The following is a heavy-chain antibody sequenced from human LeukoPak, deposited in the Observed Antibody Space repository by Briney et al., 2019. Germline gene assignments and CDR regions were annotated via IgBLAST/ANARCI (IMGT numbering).Heavy chain of an antibody. CDR2: ISSSGSTI. CDR3: ARDGPLIVGATSSLGY. CDR1: GFTSSSYE. D-gene: IGHD1-26*01. Sequence: PGGSLRLSCAASGFTSSSYEMNWVRQAPGEGLEWVSYISSSGSTIYYADSVKGRFTIPRDNAKNSLYLQMNSLRAEDTAVYYCARDGPLIVGATSSLGYWGQGTLVTVSS. J-gene: IGHJ4*02. V-gene: IGHV3-48*03.